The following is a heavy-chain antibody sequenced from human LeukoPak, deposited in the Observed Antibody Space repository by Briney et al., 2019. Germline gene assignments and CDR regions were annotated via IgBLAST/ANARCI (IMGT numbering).Heavy chain of an antibody. V-gene: IGHV3-7*01. CDR1: GVTFNTWW. CDR2: IIPDGSAK. J-gene: IGHJ5*02. D-gene: IGHD6-19*01. Sequence: GGSLRLSCAASGVTFNTWWMAWVRQAPGKGLEWVASIIPDGSAKYYVDSVKGRFTISRDNAMNSLYLQLNSLRLEDMALYYCADVDSGAWGQGTLVTVSS. CDR3: ADVDSGA.